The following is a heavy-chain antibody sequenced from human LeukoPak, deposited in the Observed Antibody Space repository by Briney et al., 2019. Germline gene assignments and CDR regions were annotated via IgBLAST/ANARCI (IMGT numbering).Heavy chain of an antibody. J-gene: IGHJ6*03. CDR3: ARGENRIAAAGPGPGDYYYYYMDV. Sequence: SVKVSCKASGYTFTSYGISWVRQAPGQGLEWVGGIIPIFGTANYAKKFQGRVKITADKSQSTAYMELSRLRSEDTAVYYCARGENRIAAAGPGPGDYYYYYMDVWGKGTTVTVSS. V-gene: IGHV1-69*06. CDR1: GYTFTSYG. D-gene: IGHD6-13*01. CDR2: IIPIFGTA.